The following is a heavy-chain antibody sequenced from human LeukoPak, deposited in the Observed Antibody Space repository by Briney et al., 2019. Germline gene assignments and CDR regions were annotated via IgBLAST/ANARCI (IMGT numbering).Heavy chain of an antibody. CDR3: AREVAVAGTPYYFDY. CDR1: GGSISSGGYY. D-gene: IGHD6-19*01. V-gene: IGHV4-31*03. Sequence: SETLSLTCTVSGGSISSGGYYWSWIRQHPGKGLEWIGHIYYSGSTYYNPSLKSRVTISVDTSKNQFSLKLSSVTAADTAVYYFAREVAVAGTPYYFDYWGQGTLVPVSS. CDR2: IYYSGST. J-gene: IGHJ4*02.